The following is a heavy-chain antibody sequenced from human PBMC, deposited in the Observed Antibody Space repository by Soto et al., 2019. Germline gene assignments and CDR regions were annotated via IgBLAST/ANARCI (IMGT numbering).Heavy chain of an antibody. CDR1: GFTFSSYA. CDR3: ARGRRYSSSWYFDY. J-gene: IGHJ4*02. CDR2: ISYDGSNK. Sequence: QVQLVESGGGVVQPGRSLRLSCAASGFTFSSYAMHWVRQAPGKGLEWEAVISYDGSNKYYADSVKGRFTISRDNSKNTLYLQMNSLRAEDTAVYYCARGRRYSSSWYFDYWGQGTLVTVSS. D-gene: IGHD6-13*01. V-gene: IGHV3-30-3*01.